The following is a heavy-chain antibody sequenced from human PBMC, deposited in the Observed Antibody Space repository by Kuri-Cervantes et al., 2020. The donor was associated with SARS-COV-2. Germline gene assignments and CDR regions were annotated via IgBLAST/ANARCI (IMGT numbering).Heavy chain of an antibody. CDR3: ARDLGSSTWIYYYYYMDV. CDR1: GFTFSSYA. CDR2: ISGSGGST. V-gene: IGHV3-23*01. J-gene: IGHJ6*03. D-gene: IGHD6-6*01. Sequence: GGSLRLSCAASGFTFSSYAMSWVRQAPGKGLEWVSAISGSGGSTYYADSVKGRFTISRDNSKNTLYLQMGSLRAEDMAVYYCARDLGSSTWIYYYYYMDVWGKGTTVTVSS.